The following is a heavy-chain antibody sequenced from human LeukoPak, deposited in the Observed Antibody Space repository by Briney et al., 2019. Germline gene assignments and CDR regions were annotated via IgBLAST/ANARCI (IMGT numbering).Heavy chain of an antibody. Sequence: TSETLSLTCTVSGGSISSYYWSWIRQPPGKGLEWIGYIYYSGSTNYNPSLKSRVTISVDTSKNQFSLKLSSVTAADTAVYYCARTTEGGYTYDYFYYYYMDVWGKGTTVTVSS. D-gene: IGHD5-18*01. CDR1: GGSISSYY. J-gene: IGHJ6*03. CDR2: IYYSGST. CDR3: ARTTEGGYTYDYFYYYYMDV. V-gene: IGHV4-59*01.